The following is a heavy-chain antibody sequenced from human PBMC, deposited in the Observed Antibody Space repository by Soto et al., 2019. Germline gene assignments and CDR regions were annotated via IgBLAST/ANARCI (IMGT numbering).Heavy chain of an antibody. CDR1: GFTFSISE. V-gene: IGHV3-48*03. J-gene: IGHJ4*01. Sequence: EVQLVESGGGFVQPGGSLRLSCAASGFTFSISEMTWVRQAPGKGLEWLAFMSYSGNTIYYADSVRGRFTISRDNARNSLFRQMDSLRSEDTAVYYCARGVEMATLSVRYYFDYWGHGTLVTVSS. D-gene: IGHD2-15*01. CDR3: ARGVEMATLSVRYYFDY. CDR2: MSYSGNTI.